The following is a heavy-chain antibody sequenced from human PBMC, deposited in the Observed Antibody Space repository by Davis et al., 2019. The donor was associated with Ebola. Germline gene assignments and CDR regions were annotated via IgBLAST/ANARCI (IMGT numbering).Heavy chain of an antibody. Sequence: GGSLRLSCAASGFTFFTYGMYWVRQAPGKGLEWVAVISYDGSNKYYADSVKGRFTISRDNSKNTLYLQMNSLRAEDTAVYYCARATAADYWGQGTLVTVSS. CDR2: ISYDGSNK. D-gene: IGHD2-21*02. CDR3: ARATAADY. J-gene: IGHJ4*02. CDR1: GFTFFTYG. V-gene: IGHV3-30*19.